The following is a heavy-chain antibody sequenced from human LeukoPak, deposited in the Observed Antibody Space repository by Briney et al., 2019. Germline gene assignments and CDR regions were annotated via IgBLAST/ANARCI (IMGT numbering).Heavy chain of an antibody. CDR2: IYHSGST. D-gene: IGHD1-26*01. J-gene: IGHJ4*02. CDR3: ARGQGGGSYPFDY. V-gene: IGHV4-30-2*01. Sequence: SETLSLTCAVSGGSISSGGYSWSWIRQPPGKGLEWIGYIYHSGSTNYNPSLKSRVTISVDTSKNQFSLKLSSVTAADTAVYYCARGQGGGSYPFDYWGQGTLVTVSS. CDR1: GGSISSGGYS.